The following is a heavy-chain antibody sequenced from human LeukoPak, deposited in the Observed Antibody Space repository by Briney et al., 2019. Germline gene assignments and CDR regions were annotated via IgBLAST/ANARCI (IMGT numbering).Heavy chain of an antibody. CDR1: GFTFSSYA. CDR3: ARTLLQDWDAFDI. D-gene: IGHD3-22*01. V-gene: IGHV3-30-3*01. Sequence: QSGGSLRLSCAASGFTFSSYAMHWVRQAPGKGLEWVAVISYDGSNKYYADSVKGRFTISRDNSKNTLYLQMNSLRAEDTAVYYCARTLLQDWDAFDIWGQGTMVTVSS. J-gene: IGHJ3*02. CDR2: ISYDGSNK.